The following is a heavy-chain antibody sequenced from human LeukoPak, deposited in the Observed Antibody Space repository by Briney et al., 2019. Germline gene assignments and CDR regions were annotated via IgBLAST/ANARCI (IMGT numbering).Heavy chain of an antibody. D-gene: IGHD6-13*01. V-gene: IGHV4-59*01. CDR2: IYYSGST. Sequence: SETLSLTCTVSAGSISSYYWSWIRQPPGKGLEWIGYIYYSGSTNYNPSLKSRVTISVDTSKNQFSLKLSSVTAADTAVYYCARGSSSSSWACDYWGQGTLVTVSS. CDR1: AGSISSYY. CDR3: ARGSSSSSWACDY. J-gene: IGHJ4*02.